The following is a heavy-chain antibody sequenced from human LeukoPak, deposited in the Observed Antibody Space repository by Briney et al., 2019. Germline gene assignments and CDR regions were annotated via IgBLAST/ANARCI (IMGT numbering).Heavy chain of an antibody. CDR2: IRYDGSNK. CDR1: GFTFSSYG. Sequence: LPGGSLRLSCAASGFTFSSYGMHWVRQAPGKGLEWVAFIRYDGSNKYYADSVKGRFTISRDNSKNTLYLQMNSLRAEDTAVYYCAKDRDYYGYSGYYIFDYWGQGTLVTVSS. J-gene: IGHJ4*02. D-gene: IGHD5-12*01. CDR3: AKDRDYYGYSGYYIFDY. V-gene: IGHV3-30*02.